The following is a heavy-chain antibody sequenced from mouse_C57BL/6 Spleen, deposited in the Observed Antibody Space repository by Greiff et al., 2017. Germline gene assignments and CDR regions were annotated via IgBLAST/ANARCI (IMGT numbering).Heavy chain of an antibody. J-gene: IGHJ3*01. CDR3: AREDYGYDGFAY. Sequence: DVHLVESGPGLVKPSQSLSLTCSVTGYSITSCYYWNWIRQFPGNKLEWLGYIRYHGSHNYTPSLKKRISITRDTSKNKFFLKLNAVTTEDTATYYCAREDYGYDGFAYWGQGTLVTVSA. CDR1: GYSITSCYY. V-gene: IGHV3-6*01. CDR2: IRYHGSH. D-gene: IGHD2-2*01.